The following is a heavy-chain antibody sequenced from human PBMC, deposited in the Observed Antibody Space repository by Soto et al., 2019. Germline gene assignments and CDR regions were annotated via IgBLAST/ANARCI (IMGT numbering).Heavy chain of an antibody. V-gene: IGHV3-48*02. Sequence: GGSLRLSCAASGFTFSSYSMNWVRQAPGKGLEWVSYISSSSSTIYYADSVKGRFTISRDNAKNSLYLQMNSLRDEDTAVYYCARETYNYYYYGMDVWGQGTTVTVSS. J-gene: IGHJ6*02. D-gene: IGHD1-20*01. CDR3: ARETYNYYYYGMDV. CDR1: GFTFSSYS. CDR2: ISSSSSTI.